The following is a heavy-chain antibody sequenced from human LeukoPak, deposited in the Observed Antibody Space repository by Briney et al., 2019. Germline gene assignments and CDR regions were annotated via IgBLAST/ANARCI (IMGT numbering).Heavy chain of an antibody. CDR2: ISSSSSTI. CDR1: GFTFSSYA. J-gene: IGHJ4*02. CDR3: AREGQWLVRGTFDY. V-gene: IGHV3-48*04. Sequence: GGSLRLSCAASGFTFSSYAMSWVRQAPGKGLEWVSYISSSSSTIYYADSVKGRFTISRDNAKNSLYLQMNSLRAEDTAVYYCAREGQWLVRGTFDYWGQGTLVTVSS. D-gene: IGHD6-19*01.